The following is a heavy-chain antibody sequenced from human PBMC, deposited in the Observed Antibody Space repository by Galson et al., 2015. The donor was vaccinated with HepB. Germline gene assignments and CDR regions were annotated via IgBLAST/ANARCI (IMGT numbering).Heavy chain of an antibody. CDR1: GVSISSTTW. J-gene: IGHJ4*02. Sequence: ETLSLTCAVSGVSISSTTWWSWVRQPPGKGLEWIGNIYQTGNTNYNPSLKSRATISIDKSKNQFSLNLTSVTAADTAVYYCARVGAAYNSGWHFDHWGQGTLVTVSS. V-gene: IGHV4-4*02. D-gene: IGHD6-19*01. CDR3: ARVGAAYNSGWHFDH. CDR2: IYQTGNT.